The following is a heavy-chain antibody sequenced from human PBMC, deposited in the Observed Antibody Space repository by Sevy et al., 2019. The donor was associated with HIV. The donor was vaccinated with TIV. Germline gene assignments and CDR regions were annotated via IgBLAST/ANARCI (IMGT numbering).Heavy chain of an antibody. Sequence: GGSLRLSCAASGFTFSSYAMSWVRQAPGKGLEWVSAISGSGGSTYYDNSVKVRFTISRDNSKNTLYLQMNSQRAEDTVVYYCAKAGRKGGEDYWGQGTLVTVSS. J-gene: IGHJ4*02. V-gene: IGHV3-23*01. CDR2: ISGSGGST. CDR1: GFTFSSYA. D-gene: IGHD2-15*01. CDR3: AKAGRKGGEDY.